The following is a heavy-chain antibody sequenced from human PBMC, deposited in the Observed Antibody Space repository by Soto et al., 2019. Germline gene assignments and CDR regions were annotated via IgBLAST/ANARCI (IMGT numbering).Heavy chain of an antibody. CDR2: ISGSGDST. CDR1: GFTFSSYA. CDR3: AKDRDGAAAGPTKFYGMDV. J-gene: IGHJ6*02. D-gene: IGHD6-13*01. V-gene: IGHV3-23*04. Sequence: EVQQVESGGGLVQPGGSLGLSCAASGFTFSSYAMSWLRQAPGKGLESVSVISGSGDSTYYADSVRGRFTISRDNSKNTLYLQMNSLRAEDTAVYYCAKDRDGAAAGPTKFYGMDVWGQGTTVTVSS.